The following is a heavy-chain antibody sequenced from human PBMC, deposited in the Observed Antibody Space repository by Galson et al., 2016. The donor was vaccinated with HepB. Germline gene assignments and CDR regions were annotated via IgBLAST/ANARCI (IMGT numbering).Heavy chain of an antibody. V-gene: IGHV3-53*01. CDR1: GFTFSNAW. D-gene: IGHD3-10*01. Sequence: SLRLSCAASGFTFSNAWMNWVRQAPGKGLEWVSVIYSGGSTYYADSVKGRFTISRDNSKNTLYLQMNSLRAEDTAVYYCARLTGESHYGMDVWGQGTTVTVSS. J-gene: IGHJ6*02. CDR3: ARLTGESHYGMDV. CDR2: IYSGGST.